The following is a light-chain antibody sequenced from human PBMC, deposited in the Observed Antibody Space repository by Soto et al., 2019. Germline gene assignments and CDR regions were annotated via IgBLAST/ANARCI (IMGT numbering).Light chain of an antibody. V-gene: IGLV2-14*01. CDR3: SSYTSSSTLHYV. CDR2: DVS. Sequence: QSALTQPASVSGSPGQSITISCTGTSSDVGGYNYVSWYQQHPGKAPKLMIYDVSNRPSGFSNRFSGSKSDNTASLTISGLQAEDEYEYYCSSYTSSSTLHYVFGTGTKLTVL. J-gene: IGLJ1*01. CDR1: SSDVGGYNY.